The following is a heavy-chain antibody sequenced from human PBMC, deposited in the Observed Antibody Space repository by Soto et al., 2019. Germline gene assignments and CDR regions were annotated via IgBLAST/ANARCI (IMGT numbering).Heavy chain of an antibody. CDR1: GGTFNNYA. J-gene: IGHJ5*02. Sequence: QMRLVQSGAEVKKPGSSVKVSCKASGGTFNNYAISWVRQAPGQGLEWMGGTIPIFGTPNYAQKFQGRITITADKSTSTAYMELSSLTSEDTAVYYCARESHDVEVVPATVLGPFTWFDPWGQGTLVTVSA. CDR2: TIPIFGTP. D-gene: IGHD2-2*01. V-gene: IGHV1-69*06. CDR3: ARESHDVEVVPATVLGPFTWFDP.